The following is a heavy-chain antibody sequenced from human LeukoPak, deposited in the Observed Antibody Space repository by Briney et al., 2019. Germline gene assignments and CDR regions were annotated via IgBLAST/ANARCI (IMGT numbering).Heavy chain of an antibody. J-gene: IGHJ4*02. V-gene: IGHV7-4-1*02. CDR2: INTNTGNP. D-gene: IGHD4-17*01. Sequence: GASVKVSCKASGYTFTSYDINWVRQAPGQGLEWMGWINTNTGNPTYAQGFTGRFVFSLDTSVSTAYLQISSLKAEDTAVYYCARDYGDYFRVTYYFDYWGQGTLVTVSS. CDR3: ARDYGDYFRVTYYFDY. CDR1: GYTFTSYD.